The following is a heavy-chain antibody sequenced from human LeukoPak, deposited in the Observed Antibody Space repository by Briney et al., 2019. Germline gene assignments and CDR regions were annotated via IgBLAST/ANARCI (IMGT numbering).Heavy chain of an antibody. CDR3: ARRPAPSSALAHSFS. J-gene: IGHJ4*02. D-gene: IGHD2-2*01. CDR1: GGSISSSSYY. CDR2: IYYSGNT. V-gene: IGHV4-39*01. Sequence: PSETLSLTCTVSGGSISSSSYYWGWIRQPPGKGLEWIGSIYYSGNTYYNPSLKSRVTISVDMSKNQFSLKLSSVTAADTAVYYCARRPAPSSALAHSFSWGQGTLVTVSS.